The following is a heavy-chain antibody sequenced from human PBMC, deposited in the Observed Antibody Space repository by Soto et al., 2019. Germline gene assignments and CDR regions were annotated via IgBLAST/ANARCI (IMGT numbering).Heavy chain of an antibody. CDR3: ARVSRGYYDS. CDR2: INHSGSA. J-gene: IGHJ4*02. D-gene: IGHD3-22*01. Sequence: QVQLQQWGAGLLKPSETLSLTCAVYVDSFNNYFWSWIRQSPGKGLEWIGEINHSGSARYNPSLGSRVTISVAKSKKQFSLKLSSVSAAATAVYYCARVSRGYYDSWGQGTLVTVSS. V-gene: IGHV4-34*02. CDR1: VDSFNNYF.